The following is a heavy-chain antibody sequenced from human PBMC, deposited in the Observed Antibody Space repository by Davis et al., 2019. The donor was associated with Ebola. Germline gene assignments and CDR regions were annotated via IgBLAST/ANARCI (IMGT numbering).Heavy chain of an antibody. CDR3: ARVRGYSGNRYYYYGMDV. CDR2: INHSGST. J-gene: IGHJ6*02. Sequence: MPSETLSLTCAVYGGSFSGYYWSWIRQPPGKGLEWIGEINHSGSTNYNPSLKSRVTISVDTSKNQFSLKLSSVTAADTAVYYCARVRGYSGNRYYYYGMDVWGQGTTVTVSS. V-gene: IGHV4-34*01. D-gene: IGHD5-12*01. CDR1: GGSFSGYY.